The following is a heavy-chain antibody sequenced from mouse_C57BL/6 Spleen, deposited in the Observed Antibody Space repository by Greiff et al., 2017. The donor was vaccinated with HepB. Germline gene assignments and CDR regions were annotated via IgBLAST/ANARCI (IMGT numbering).Heavy chain of an antibody. Sequence: LQESGPELVKPGASVKISCKASGYAFSSSWMNWVKQRPGKGLEWIGRIYPGDGDTNYNGKFKGKATLTADKSSSTAYMQLSSLTSEDSAVYFCARNDYDDAMDYWGQGTSVTVSS. J-gene: IGHJ4*01. CDR3: ARNDYDDAMDY. CDR2: IYPGDGDT. CDR1: GYAFSSSW. V-gene: IGHV1-82*01. D-gene: IGHD2-4*01.